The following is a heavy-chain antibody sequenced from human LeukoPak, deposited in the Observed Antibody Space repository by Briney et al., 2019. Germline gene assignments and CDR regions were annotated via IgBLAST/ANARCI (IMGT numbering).Heavy chain of an antibody. V-gene: IGHV1-18*01. J-gene: IGHJ4*02. CDR2: ISAYNGNT. Sequence: ASVKVSCKASGYTFTNYGISWVRQAPGQGLEWMGWISAYNGNTNYAQKVQGRVTMTTDTSTTTAYMEVRSLRSDDTAVYYCARAHGYDSSGYSEAYFDFWGQGTLVTVSS. D-gene: IGHD3-22*01. CDR3: ARAHGYDSSGYSEAYFDF. CDR1: GYTFTNYG.